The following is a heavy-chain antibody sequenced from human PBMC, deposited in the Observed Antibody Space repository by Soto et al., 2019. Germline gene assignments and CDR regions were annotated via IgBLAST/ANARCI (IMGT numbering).Heavy chain of an antibody. J-gene: IGHJ6*02. CDR3: ARAHPPAPPEDYYGMDV. CDR2: IIPILGIA. Sequence: GASVKVSCKASGGTFSSYTISWVRQAPGQGLEWMGRIIPILGIANYAQKFQGRVTITADKSTSTAYMELSSLRSEDTAVYYCARAHPPAPPEDYYGMDVWGQGTTVTVSS. V-gene: IGHV1-69*02. CDR1: GGTFSSYT.